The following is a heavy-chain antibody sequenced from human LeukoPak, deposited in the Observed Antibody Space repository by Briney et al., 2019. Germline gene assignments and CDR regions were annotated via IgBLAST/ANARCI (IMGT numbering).Heavy chain of an antibody. D-gene: IGHD2-2*01. CDR3: AKAYCGSTVCYGGGKIDY. J-gene: IGHJ4*02. V-gene: IGHV3-30*02. Sequence: GGSLRLSCAASGFTFIHWVRPAPGKGPEWVAFIRYDEANKYYADSVKGRFTISRDNSKNTLYLEMNSLRADDTAVYYCAKAYCGSTVCYGGGKIDYWGQGTLVTVSS. CDR1: GFTFI. CDR2: IRYDEANK.